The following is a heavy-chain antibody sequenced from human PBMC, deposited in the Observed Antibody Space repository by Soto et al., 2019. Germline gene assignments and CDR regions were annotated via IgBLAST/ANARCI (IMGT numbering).Heavy chain of an antibody. CDR2: ISNDENIK. Sequence: QVQLVESGGGVVQPGGSLRLSCVASGFNFGNFGMHLVRQAPGKGLEWVTGISNDENIKEDSVGGRFAVARDNAKNTLYLQLTSLRDEDTAIYYWARGHRGVLDYWGQGTLVTVSS. CDR3: ARGHRGVLDY. J-gene: IGHJ4*02. CDR1: GFNFGNFG. D-gene: IGHD6-6*01. V-gene: IGHV3-30*12.